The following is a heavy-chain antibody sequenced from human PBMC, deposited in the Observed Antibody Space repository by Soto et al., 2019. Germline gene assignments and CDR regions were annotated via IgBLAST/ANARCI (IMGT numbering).Heavy chain of an antibody. CDR3: ARGPGICNSFYI. J-gene: IGHJ3*02. CDR2: IIPIFAKP. Sequence: QVQLIQSGAELKRPGSSVKVSCKASGDTFSSYSITWLRQAPGQRLEWMGGIIPIFAKPTYAQKFQGRVAITADVSTITVYMELTSLSSEDTAVYYCARGPGICNSFYIWGQGTPLSVSS. D-gene: IGHD1-1*01. CDR1: GDTFSSYS. V-gene: IGHV1-69*01.